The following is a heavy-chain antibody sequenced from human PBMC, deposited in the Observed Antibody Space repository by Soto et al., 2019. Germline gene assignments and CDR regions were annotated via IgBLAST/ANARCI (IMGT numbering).Heavy chain of an antibody. CDR1: GGSISSYY. CDR2: IYYSGST. J-gene: IGHJ3*02. Sequence: SETLSLTCTVSGGSISSYYRSWIRQPPGKGLEWIGYIYYSGSTNYNPSLKSRVTISVDTSKNQFSLKLSSVTAADTAVYYCARYYYEIGAFDIWGQGTMVTVSS. V-gene: IGHV4-59*01. CDR3: ARYYYEIGAFDI. D-gene: IGHD3-22*01.